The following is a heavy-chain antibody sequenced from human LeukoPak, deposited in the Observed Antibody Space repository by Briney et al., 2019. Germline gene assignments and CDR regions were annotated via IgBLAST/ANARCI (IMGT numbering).Heavy chain of an antibody. CDR3: AGDRGWTFYL. CDR2: IKGDGSEK. D-gene: IGHD3-10*01. CDR1: EFNFAVEW. V-gene: IGHV3-7*01. Sequence: GGSLRLSCAASEFNFAVEWMTWVRQAPGTGLEWVATIKGDGSEKYYVDSVKGRFTISRDNAKNSLYLQMDSLKDEDTAVYYCAGDRGWTFYLWGQGTLVSVSS. J-gene: IGHJ5*02.